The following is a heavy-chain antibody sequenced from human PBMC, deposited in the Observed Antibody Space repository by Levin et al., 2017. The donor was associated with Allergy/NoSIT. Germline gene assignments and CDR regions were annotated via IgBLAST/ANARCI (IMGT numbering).Heavy chain of an antibody. Sequence: LSLTCAASGFTFDDYAMHWVRQAPGKGLEWVSGISWNSGSIGYADSVKGRFTISRDNAKNSLYLQMNSLRAEDTALYYCAKAAGWRAARPDWFDPWGQGTLVTVSS. CDR2: ISWNSGSI. CDR1: GFTFDDYA. CDR3: AKAAGWRAARPDWFDP. J-gene: IGHJ5*02. D-gene: IGHD6-6*01. V-gene: IGHV3-9*01.